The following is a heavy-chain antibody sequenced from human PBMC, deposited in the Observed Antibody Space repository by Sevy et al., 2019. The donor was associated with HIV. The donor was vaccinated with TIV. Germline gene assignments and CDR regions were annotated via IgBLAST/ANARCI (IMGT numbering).Heavy chain of an antibody. J-gene: IGHJ2*01. V-gene: IGHV3-66*01. D-gene: IGHD3-22*01. CDR3: ARAVEDYSGSSAWDWYFDL. CDR2: IFSGGNT. CDR1: GFTVSGNY. Sequence: GGSLRLSCAASGFTVSGNYMSWVRQAPGKGLEWVSGIFSGGNTHFADSVKGRFTISRDNSKNTLSLKMNSLSAEDTAVYYCARAVEDYSGSSAWDWYFDLWGRGTLVTVSS.